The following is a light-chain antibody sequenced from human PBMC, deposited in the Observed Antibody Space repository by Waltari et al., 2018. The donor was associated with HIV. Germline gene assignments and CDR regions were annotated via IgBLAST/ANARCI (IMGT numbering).Light chain of an antibody. CDR2: DAS. Sequence: IVMTQSPATLSVSPGERATLSCRASQRVSSQLAWYQQKPGHAPRLLMYDASTRVTGIPARFSGSGSGTDFTLTISSLQSGDFAIYYCQQYNNWLTFGGGTKVEIK. CDR3: QQYNNWLT. CDR1: QRVSSQ. V-gene: IGKV3-15*01. J-gene: IGKJ4*01.